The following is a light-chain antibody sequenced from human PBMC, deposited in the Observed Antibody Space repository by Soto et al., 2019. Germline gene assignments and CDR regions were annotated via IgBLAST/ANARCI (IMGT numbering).Light chain of an antibody. V-gene: IGKV3-20*01. CDR1: QSVSSSY. J-gene: IGKJ2*01. CDR2: DAS. Sequence: EIVLTQSPGTLSLSPGERATLSCRASQSVSSSYLAWYQQKPGQAPRLLIYDASSRATGIPDRFSGSGSGTDFTLTISRLEPEDFAFYYCQQYGTSPPHTFGQGTKLEIK. CDR3: QQYGTSPPHT.